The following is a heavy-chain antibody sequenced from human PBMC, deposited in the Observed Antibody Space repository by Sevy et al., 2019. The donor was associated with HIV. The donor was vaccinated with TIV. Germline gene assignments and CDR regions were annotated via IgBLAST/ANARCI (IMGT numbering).Heavy chain of an antibody. D-gene: IGHD4-4*01. J-gene: IGHJ5*02. CDR3: AHTTMYNWFDP. V-gene: IGHV4-59*01. Sequence: SETLSLTCAVSGGSMSSYYWSWIRQPPGKGLEWIGYIYYSGSTNYNPALKSRVTISVDTSKNQFSLKLSSVTAADTAVYYCAHTTMYNWFDPWSQGTLVTVSS. CDR2: IYYSGST. CDR1: GGSMSSYY.